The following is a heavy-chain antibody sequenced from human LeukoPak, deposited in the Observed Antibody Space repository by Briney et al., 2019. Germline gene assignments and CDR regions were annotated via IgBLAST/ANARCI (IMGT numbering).Heavy chain of an antibody. CDR1: GFTFSTYG. J-gene: IGHJ5*02. V-gene: IGHV3-33*06. D-gene: IGHD2-2*03. CDR3: AKDGGGYCTSSSCAGAWFDP. Sequence: PGGSLRLSCAASGFTFSTYGMHWVRQAPGKGLEWVALIWYGGNNKYYADSVKGRFTISRDNSQNTLYLQMNSLRVEDTAVYYCAKDGGGYCTSSSCAGAWFDPWGQGTLVTVSS. CDR2: IWYGGNNK.